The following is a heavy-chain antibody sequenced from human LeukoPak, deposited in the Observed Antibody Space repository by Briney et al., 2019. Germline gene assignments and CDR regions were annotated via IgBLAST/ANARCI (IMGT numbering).Heavy chain of an antibody. CDR2: INHSGTT. CDR1: GGSFSGYY. Sequence: PSETLSLTCAVYGGSFSGYYWSWIRQPPGKGLEWIGEINHSGTTNYNPSLKSRVTISVDTSKNQFSLKLSSVTAADTAVYYCARGVYIAAAQYAYWGQGTLVTVSS. V-gene: IGHV4-34*01. CDR3: ARGVYIAAAQYAY. D-gene: IGHD6-13*01. J-gene: IGHJ4*02.